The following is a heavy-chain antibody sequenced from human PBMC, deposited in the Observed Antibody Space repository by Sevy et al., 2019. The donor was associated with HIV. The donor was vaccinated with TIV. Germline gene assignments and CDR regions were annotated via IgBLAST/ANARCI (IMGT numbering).Heavy chain of an antibody. J-gene: IGHJ5*02. V-gene: IGHV1-2*02. Sequence: ASVKVSCKASAHRFTDYFMYWMRQAPGQGLEWMGWINPNNGDTKYAQTFQDRVTLTRDTSMSTAYMELSRLTSDDTAVYYCARSGAKYYISYGHDWLDPWGQGTLVSVSS. CDR1: AHRFTDYF. D-gene: IGHD3-16*01. CDR2: INPNNGDT. CDR3: ARSGAKYYISYGHDWLDP.